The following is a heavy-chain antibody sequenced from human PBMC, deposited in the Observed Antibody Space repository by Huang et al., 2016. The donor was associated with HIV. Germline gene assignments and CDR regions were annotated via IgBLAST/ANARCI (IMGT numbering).Heavy chain of an antibody. J-gene: IGHJ6*02. CDR1: GYIFSAYY. V-gene: IGHV1-2*02. CDR2: SNPNNGLT. D-gene: IGHD3-16*01. Sequence: QVQLVQSGAEVRRPGASVRVSCKASGYIFSAYYIHWVRQVPGQGLEWMEGSNPNNGLTDSPQKFKDRITMTSDTAIDTVYMEVRRLRYGDTSVYYCGRVPLITSDYELLDYFYHGMDVWGQGTTVTVS. CDR3: GRVPLITSDYELLDYFYHGMDV.